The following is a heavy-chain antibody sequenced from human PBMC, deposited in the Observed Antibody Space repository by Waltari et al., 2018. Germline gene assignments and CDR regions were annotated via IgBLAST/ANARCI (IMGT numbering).Heavy chain of an antibody. J-gene: IGHJ5*02. CDR3: AREMRREAGWFDP. CDR1: GYTFTTYA. Sequence: QVQLVQSGAEVKKPGASVKVSCKASGYTFTTYAMHWVRQAPGQRLEWMGWLNGGNGNTKYSQKFQGRVTMTRDTSASTAYMGLSSLRSEDTAVYYCAREMRREAGWFDPWGQGTLVTVSS. CDR2: LNGGNGNT. D-gene: IGHD1-26*01. V-gene: IGHV1-3*01.